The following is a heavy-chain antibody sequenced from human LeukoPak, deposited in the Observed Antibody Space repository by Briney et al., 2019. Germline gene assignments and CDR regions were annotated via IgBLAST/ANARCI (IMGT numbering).Heavy chain of an antibody. CDR2: ISSSGSTI. CDR1: GFTFSGYY. CDR3: ARGLLGYDSSGYSITGAFDI. D-gene: IGHD3-22*01. Sequence: GGSLRLSCAASGFTFSGYYMSWIRQAPGKGLEWVSYISSSGSTIYYADSVKGRFTISRDNAKNSLYLQMNSLRAEDTAVYYCARGLLGYDSSGYSITGAFDIWGQGTMVTVSS. J-gene: IGHJ3*02. V-gene: IGHV3-11*04.